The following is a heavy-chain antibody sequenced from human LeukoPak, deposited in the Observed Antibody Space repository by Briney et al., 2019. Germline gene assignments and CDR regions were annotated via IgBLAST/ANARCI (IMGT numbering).Heavy chain of an antibody. J-gene: IGHJ4*02. Sequence: GGSLRLSCAASGFTFSSHWMSWVRQAPGKGLEGVANIKQDGSEKYYVDSVKGRFTISRDNTKNSLYLQMNSLRAEDTAVYYCARDRLNAFWSGDSWDYWGQGTLVTVSS. D-gene: IGHD3-3*01. CDR2: IKQDGSEK. V-gene: IGHV3-7*01. CDR3: ARDRLNAFWSGDSWDY. CDR1: GFTFSSHW.